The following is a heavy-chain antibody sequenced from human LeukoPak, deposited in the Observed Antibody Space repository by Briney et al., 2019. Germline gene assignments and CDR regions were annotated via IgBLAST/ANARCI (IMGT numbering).Heavy chain of an antibody. Sequence: GRSLRLSCAASGFTFSSYAMHWVRQAPGKGLEWVAVISYDGSNKYYADSVKGRFTISRDNSKNTLYLQMNSLRAEDTAVYYCARGKRGLDYWGQGTLVTVSS. CDR3: ARGKRGLDY. J-gene: IGHJ4*02. CDR2: ISYDGSNK. CDR1: GFTFSSYA. V-gene: IGHV3-30*14.